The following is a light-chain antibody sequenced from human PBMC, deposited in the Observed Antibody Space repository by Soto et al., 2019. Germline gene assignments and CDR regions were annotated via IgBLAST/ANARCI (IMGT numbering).Light chain of an antibody. Sequence: EIVLTPSPGTLSLSPRERATLSCRASQIVSTRSLARYQQKPGQAPRLLIYHASIRATGIPDRFSGSWSGTDFTLTISRLEHEDFAVYYCQRFSGSPFTLGPATKVDIK. J-gene: IGKJ3*01. CDR1: QIVSTRS. V-gene: IGKV3-20*01. CDR3: QRFSGSPFT. CDR2: HAS.